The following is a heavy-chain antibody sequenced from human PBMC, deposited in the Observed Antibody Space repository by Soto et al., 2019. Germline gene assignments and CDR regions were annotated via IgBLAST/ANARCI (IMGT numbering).Heavy chain of an antibody. Sequence: QVQLQQWGAGLLKPSETLSLTCAVYGGSFSGYYWSWIRQPPGKGLEWIGEINHSGSTNSNPSLKSRVTISVDTSKKWLSLKLSSVTAADTAVYYCARRMGSGSTGEVDNWGQGTLVTVSS. CDR2: INHSGST. D-gene: IGHD3-16*01. CDR3: ARRMGSGSTGEVDN. CDR1: GGSFSGYY. V-gene: IGHV4-34*01. J-gene: IGHJ4*02.